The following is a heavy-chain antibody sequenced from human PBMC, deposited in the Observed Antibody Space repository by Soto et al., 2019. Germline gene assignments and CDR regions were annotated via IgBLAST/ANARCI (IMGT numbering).Heavy chain of an antibody. CDR3: ARGRYGDY. V-gene: IGHV1-18*01. Sequence: QVHLVQSGAEVKKPGASVKVSCKASGYTFTSYGITWVRQAPGQGLEWMGWISAHNGNTDYAQKPQGRVIVTRDTSTSTAYMERRSLISDDTAVYYCARGRYGDYWGQGALVTVSS. CDR1: GYTFTSYG. D-gene: IGHD1-1*01. J-gene: IGHJ4*02. CDR2: ISAHNGNT.